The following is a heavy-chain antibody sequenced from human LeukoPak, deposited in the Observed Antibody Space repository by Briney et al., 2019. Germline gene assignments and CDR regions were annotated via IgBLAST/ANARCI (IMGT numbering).Heavy chain of an antibody. CDR2: INPNSGGT. D-gene: IGHD3-10*01. V-gene: IGHV1-2*02. CDR3: ARALEITMVRGVNPMHYYYYYGMDV. Sequence: ASVKVSCKASGYTFTGYYMHWVRQAPGQGLEWMGWINPNSGGTNYAQKFQGRVTMTRDTSISTAYMELSRLRSDDTAVYYCARALEITMVRGVNPMHYYYYYGMDVWGQGTTVTVSS. J-gene: IGHJ6*02. CDR1: GYTFTGYY.